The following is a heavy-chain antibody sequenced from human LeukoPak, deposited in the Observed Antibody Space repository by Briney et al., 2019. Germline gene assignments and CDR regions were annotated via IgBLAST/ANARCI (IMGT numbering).Heavy chain of an antibody. V-gene: IGHV3-66*03. J-gene: IGHJ4*02. D-gene: IGHD2-15*01. CDR1: GVTVSSNC. CDR3: TSDGCYFPGWF. CDR2: IYSCGST. Sequence: GGSLRLSCAASGVTVSSNCMSWVRQAPGKGLEWVSVIYSCGSTYYADSVKGRFTISRDNSKNTLYLQMNSLRAKDTAVYYCTSDGCYFPGWFWGQGTLVTVSS.